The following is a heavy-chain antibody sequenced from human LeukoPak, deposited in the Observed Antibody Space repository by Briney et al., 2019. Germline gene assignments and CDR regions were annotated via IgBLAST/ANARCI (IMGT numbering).Heavy chain of an antibody. J-gene: IGHJ6*03. CDR2: ISGSGGST. Sequence: PGGSLRLSCAASGFTFSSYAVSWVRQAPGEGLEWVSAISGSGGSTYYADSVKGWFTISRDNSKNTLYLQMNSLRAEDTAVYYCAKGGVGYDAQTYYYYYMDVWGKGTTVTVSS. CDR1: GFTFSSYA. CDR3: AKGGVGYDAQTYYYYYMDV. D-gene: IGHD3-3*01. V-gene: IGHV3-23*01.